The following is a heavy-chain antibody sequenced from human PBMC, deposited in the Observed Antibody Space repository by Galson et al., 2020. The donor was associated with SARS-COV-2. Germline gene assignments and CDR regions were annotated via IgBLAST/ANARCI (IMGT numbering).Heavy chain of an antibody. J-gene: IGHJ4*02. Sequence: GESLKISCAASGFTVSSNYMSWVRPAPGQGLEWVSVNQTGCSPYYADSVKGRFTISRDNSKNTLYLQMNSLRAEDTAVYYCARFQRRGSSGYALQGLDYWGQGTLVTVSS. CDR3: ARFQRRGSSGYALQGLDY. CDR1: GFTVSSNY. V-gene: IGHV3-53*05. CDR2: NQTGCSP. D-gene: IGHD5-12*01.